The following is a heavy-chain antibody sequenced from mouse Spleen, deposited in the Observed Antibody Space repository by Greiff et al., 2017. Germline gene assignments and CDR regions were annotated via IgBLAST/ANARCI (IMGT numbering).Heavy chain of an antibody. Sequence: VKLVESGAELVRPGTSVKMSCKASGYTFTNYWIGWAKQRPGHGLEWIGDIYPGGGYTNYNEKFKGKATLTADKSSSTAYMQFSSLTSEDSAIYYCARGGYDGYYAMDYWGQGTSVTVSS. CDR2: IYPGGGYT. J-gene: IGHJ4*01. D-gene: IGHD2-14*01. V-gene: IGHV1-63*01. CDR3: ARGGYDGYYAMDY. CDR1: GYTFTNYW.